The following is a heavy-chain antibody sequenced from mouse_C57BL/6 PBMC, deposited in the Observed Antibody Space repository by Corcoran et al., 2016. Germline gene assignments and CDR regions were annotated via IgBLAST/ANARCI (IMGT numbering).Heavy chain of an antibody. CDR3: ARDSNFRMDY. CDR1: GYTFTNYG. CDR2: INTYSGVP. V-gene: IGHV9-3*01. Sequence: QIQLVQSGPELKKPGETVKISCKASGYTFTNYGMSWVKQAPGQGLKWMGWINTYSGVPTYADDFKGRFAFSMETYASTAYLQINNLKNEDTATYFCARDSNFRMDYLGQGTSVTVSS. J-gene: IGHJ4*01. D-gene: IGHD2-5*01.